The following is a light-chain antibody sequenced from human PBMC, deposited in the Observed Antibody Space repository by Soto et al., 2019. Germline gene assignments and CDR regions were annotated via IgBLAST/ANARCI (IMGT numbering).Light chain of an antibody. V-gene: IGKV1-33*01. CDR2: DAS. J-gene: IGKJ1*01. CDR1: QDISNY. Sequence: DIQMTQSPSSLSASVGDRVTITCQASQDISNYLNWYQQKPGKAPKLLIYDASNLETGVPSRFSGSGSGTDFTFTISSLQPEDIATYYCQYYGSPSWTFGQGTKVEIK. CDR3: QYYGSPSWT.